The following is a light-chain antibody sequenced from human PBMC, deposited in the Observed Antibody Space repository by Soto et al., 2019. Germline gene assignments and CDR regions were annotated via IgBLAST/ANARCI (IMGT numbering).Light chain of an antibody. V-gene: IGLV6-57*01. CDR3: QSYDSTNHWV. CDR1: SGSIANNY. J-gene: IGLJ3*02. Sequence: NFMLTQPHSVSESPGKTVTLSCTRSSGSIANNYVQWYQQRPGSSPTSVIYEDNRRPSGVPDRFSGSIDSSSNSASLSISGLKPEDEADYYCQSYDSTNHWVFGGGTKVTVL. CDR2: EDN.